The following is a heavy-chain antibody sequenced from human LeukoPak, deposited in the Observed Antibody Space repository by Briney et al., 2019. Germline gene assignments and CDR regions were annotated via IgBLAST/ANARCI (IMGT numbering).Heavy chain of an antibody. CDR3: ASGLIAAAGTDY. J-gene: IGHJ4*02. D-gene: IGHD6-13*01. V-gene: IGHV3-30*04. CDR1: AFTFSSYA. CDR2: ISYDGSNK. Sequence: GGSLRLSCAASAFTFSSYAMHWVRQAPGKGLEWVAVISYDGSNKYYADSVKGRFTISRDNSKNTLYLQMNSLRAEDTAVYYCASGLIAAAGTDYWGQGTLVTVSS.